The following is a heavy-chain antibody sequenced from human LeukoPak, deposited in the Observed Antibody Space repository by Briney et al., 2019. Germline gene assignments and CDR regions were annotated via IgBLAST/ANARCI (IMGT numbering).Heavy chain of an antibody. CDR2: IKQDGSEK. V-gene: IGHV3-7*01. CDR1: GSTFSSYW. CDR3: ARMGSSSSAY. J-gene: IGHJ4*02. D-gene: IGHD6-6*01. Sequence: GGSLRLSCAASGSTFSSYWMSWVRQAPGKGLEWVANIKQDGSEKNYVDSVKGRFTISRDNAKKSLYLQMNSLRAEDSAVYYCARMGSSSSAYWGQGTLVTVSS.